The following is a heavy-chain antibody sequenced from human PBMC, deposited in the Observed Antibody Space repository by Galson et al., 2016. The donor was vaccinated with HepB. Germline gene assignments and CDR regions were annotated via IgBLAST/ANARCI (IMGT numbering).Heavy chain of an antibody. V-gene: IGHV4-39*07. D-gene: IGHD6-19*01. J-gene: IGHJ5*02. Sequence: SETLSLTCTVSGGSIISSSFYWGWIRQPPGKGLEWVGSIYSSGSTHYHPSLKSRVTISVDASKNQFSVRLSSVTAADTAVYFCAGDHGQWLVRDHWFGPWGQGTLVTVAS. CDR3: AGDHGQWLVRDHWFGP. CDR2: IYSSGST. CDR1: GGSIISSSFY.